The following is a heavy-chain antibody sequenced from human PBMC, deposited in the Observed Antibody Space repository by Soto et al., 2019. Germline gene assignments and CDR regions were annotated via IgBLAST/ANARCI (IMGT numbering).Heavy chain of an antibody. J-gene: IGHJ6*02. CDR3: ARVDHSGNSYPTAYFYDYGMDV. CDR2: IIPIFGIP. Sequence: SVKVSCKASGGTFSNYAISWVRQAPGQGLEWMGGIIPIFGIPNYAQKFQGRVTIIADESTSTVYMELSSLRSEDTAVYYCARVDHSGNSYPTAYFYDYGMDVWGQGTTVTAP. CDR1: GGTFSNYA. V-gene: IGHV1-69*13. D-gene: IGHD1-26*01.